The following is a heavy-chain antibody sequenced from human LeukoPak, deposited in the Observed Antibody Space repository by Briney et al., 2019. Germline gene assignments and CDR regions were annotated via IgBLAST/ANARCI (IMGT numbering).Heavy chain of an antibody. CDR2: ISTYNGNT. CDR3: AREEGDTAMVANWFDP. J-gene: IGHJ5*02. D-gene: IGHD5-18*01. CDR1: GYTFTSYG. Sequence: ASVKVSCKASGYTFTSYGISWVRQAPGQGLEWMGWISTYNGNTNYAQKLQGRVTMTTDTSTSTAYMELRRLRSDDTAVYYCAREEGDTAMVANWFDPWGQGTLVTVSS. V-gene: IGHV1-18*01.